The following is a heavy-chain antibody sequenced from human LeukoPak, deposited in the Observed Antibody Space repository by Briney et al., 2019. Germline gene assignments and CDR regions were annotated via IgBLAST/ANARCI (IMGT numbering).Heavy chain of an antibody. V-gene: IGHV4-59*01. CDR3: ARAGGSWYHPFDY. D-gene: IGHD6-13*01. J-gene: IGHJ4*02. CDR1: GGSISTYY. Sequence: SETLSLTCTVSGGSISTYYWSWIRQPPGKGLEWIGYIYYSGSTNYNPSLKSRVTIPVDTSKNQFSLKLSSVTAADTAVYYCARAGGSWYHPFDYWGQGILVTVSS. CDR2: IYYSGST.